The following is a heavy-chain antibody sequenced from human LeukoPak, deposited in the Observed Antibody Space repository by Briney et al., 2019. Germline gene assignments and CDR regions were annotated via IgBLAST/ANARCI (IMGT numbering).Heavy chain of an antibody. CDR2: ISVNSYST. J-gene: IGHJ6*02. V-gene: IGHV3-23*01. CDR3: AKVRSTSCYLCDYYYGMDV. D-gene: IGHD2-2*01. Sequence: PGGSLRLSCAASGFTFNSYAMSWVRQAPGKGLEWVSAISVNSYSTWYADSVKGRFTISRDNSQNTLYLQMNSLRAEETAVYYCAKVRSTSCYLCDYYYGMDVWGQGTTVTVSS. CDR1: GFTFNSYA.